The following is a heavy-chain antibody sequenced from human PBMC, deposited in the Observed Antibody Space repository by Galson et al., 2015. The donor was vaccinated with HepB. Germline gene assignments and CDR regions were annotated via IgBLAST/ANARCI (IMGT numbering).Heavy chain of an antibody. V-gene: IGHV3-21*01. J-gene: IGHJ4*02. D-gene: IGHD1-26*01. CDR3: ARDWGGATTLDY. CDR1: GFTFSSYS. CDR2: ISSSSSYI. Sequence: SLRLSCAASGFTFSSYSMNWVRQAPGKGLEWVSSISSSSSYIYYADSVKGRFTISRDNAKNSLYLQMNSLRAEDTAVYYCARDWGGATTLDYWGQGTLVTVSS.